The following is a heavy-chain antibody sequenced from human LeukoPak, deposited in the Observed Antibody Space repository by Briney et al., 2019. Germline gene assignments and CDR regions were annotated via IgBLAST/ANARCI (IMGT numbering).Heavy chain of an antibody. CDR1: GGSISSGGYY. J-gene: IGHJ6*04. V-gene: IGHV4-31*03. Sequence: SETLSLTCTVSGGSISSGGYYWSWIRQHPGKGLEWIGYIYYSGSTYYNPSLKSRVTISVDTSKNQFSLKLSSVTAADTAVYYCARDRALYCSSTSCYVYGMDVWGKGTTVTVSS. CDR2: IYYSGST. CDR3: ARDRALYCSSTSCYVYGMDV. D-gene: IGHD2-2*01.